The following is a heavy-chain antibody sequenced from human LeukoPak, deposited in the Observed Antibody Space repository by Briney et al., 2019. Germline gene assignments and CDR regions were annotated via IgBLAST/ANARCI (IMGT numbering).Heavy chain of an antibody. J-gene: IGHJ4*02. Sequence: GGSLRLSCAASGFTFSDYYMSWIRQAPGKGLEWVSYIRSSGRPVYYADSVKGRFTISRDNSKNTLYLQMNSLRAEDTAVYYCARDIAVAGAIDYWGQGTLVTVSS. D-gene: IGHD6-19*01. V-gene: IGHV3-11*01. CDR1: GFTFSDYY. CDR3: ARDIAVAGAIDY. CDR2: IRSSGRPV.